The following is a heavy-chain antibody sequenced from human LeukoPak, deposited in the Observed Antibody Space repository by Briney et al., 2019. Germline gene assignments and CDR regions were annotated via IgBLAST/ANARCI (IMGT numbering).Heavy chain of an antibody. V-gene: IGHV4-59*01. Sequence: SETLSLTCTVSGGSISSYYWSWIRQPPGKGLEWIGYIYHSGSTNYNPSLKSRVTISVDTSKNQFSLKLSSVTAADTAVYYCARDRDYYYGMDVWGQGTTVTVSS. CDR3: ARDRDYYYGMDV. CDR1: GGSISSYY. D-gene: IGHD3-10*01. CDR2: IYHSGST. J-gene: IGHJ6*02.